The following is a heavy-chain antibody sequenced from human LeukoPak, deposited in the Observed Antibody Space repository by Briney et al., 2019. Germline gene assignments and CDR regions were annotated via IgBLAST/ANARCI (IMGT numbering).Heavy chain of an antibody. Sequence: SETLSLTCAGYGGSLRGYYWSWIRQPPGKGLEWIGEINHSGSTNYNPSLKSRVTISVDTSKNQFSLKLSSVTAADTAVYYCARGAGYSSSPSRYYYYMDVWGKGTTVTVSS. D-gene: IGHD6-13*01. CDR3: ARGAGYSSSPSRYYYYMDV. CDR2: INHSGST. CDR1: GGSLRGYY. V-gene: IGHV4-34*01. J-gene: IGHJ6*03.